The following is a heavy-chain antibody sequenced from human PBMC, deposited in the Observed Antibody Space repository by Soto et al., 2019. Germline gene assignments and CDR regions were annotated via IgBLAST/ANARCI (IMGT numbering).Heavy chain of an antibody. CDR2: ISSSSSYI. CDR1: GFTFSSYS. CDR3: ARENAGYCSSTSCYAFDI. V-gene: IGHV3-21*01. D-gene: IGHD2-2*01. Sequence: GGSLRLSCAASGFTFSSYSMNWVRQAPGKGLEWVSSISSSSSYIYYADSVKGRFTISRDNAKNSLYLQMNSLRAEDTAVYYCARENAGYCSSTSCYAFDIWGQGTMVTVSS. J-gene: IGHJ3*02.